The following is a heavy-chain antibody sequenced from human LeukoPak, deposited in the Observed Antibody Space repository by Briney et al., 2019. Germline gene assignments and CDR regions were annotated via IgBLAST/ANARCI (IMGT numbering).Heavy chain of an antibody. CDR3: ARDRIAVAALIY. D-gene: IGHD6-19*01. V-gene: IGHV1-2*02. Sequence: ASVKVSCKASGYTFTGYYMHWVRQAPGQGLEWMGWINPNSGGTNYAQKFQGRVTMTRDTSISTAYMELSRLRSDDTAVYYCARDRIAVAALIYWGQGTLATVSS. CDR1: GYTFTGYY. CDR2: INPNSGGT. J-gene: IGHJ4*02.